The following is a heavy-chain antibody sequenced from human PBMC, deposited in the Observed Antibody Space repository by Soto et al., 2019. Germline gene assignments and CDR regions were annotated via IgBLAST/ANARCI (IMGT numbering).Heavy chain of an antibody. V-gene: IGHV4-39*07. D-gene: IGHD4-17*01. CDR1: GGSISSGDYY. CDR2: INHSGST. Sequence: SETLSLTCTVSGGSISSGDYYWSWIRQPPGKGLEWIGEINHSGSTNYNPSLKSRVTISVDTSKNQFSLKLSSVTAADTAVYYCARGDYGDGYGMDVWGQGTTVTVSS. J-gene: IGHJ6*02. CDR3: ARGDYGDGYGMDV.